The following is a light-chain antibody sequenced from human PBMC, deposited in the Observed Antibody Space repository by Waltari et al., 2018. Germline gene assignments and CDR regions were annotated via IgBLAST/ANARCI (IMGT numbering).Light chain of an antibody. V-gene: IGKV3-15*01. Sequence: EIVMTQSPAARSVSPGERATLSCRASQSVSSNLAWYQHKPGQPPRLLISGASTRATGVPARFSGSGSGTEFTLTISSLQSEDSAIYYCQQYNTWPPSTFGQGTKLEIK. CDR1: QSVSSN. CDR2: GAS. CDR3: QQYNTWPPST. J-gene: IGKJ2*02.